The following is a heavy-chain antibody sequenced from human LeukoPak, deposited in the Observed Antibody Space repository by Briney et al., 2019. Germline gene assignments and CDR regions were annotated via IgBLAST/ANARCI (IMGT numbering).Heavy chain of an antibody. CDR1: GASISSHY. D-gene: IGHD6-19*01. CDR3: TRDGGVAVTPLDFDF. CDR2: ISYSGRT. Sequence: PSETLSLTCTVSGASISSHYWSWIRQSPGKGLEWIGYISYSGRTDYNPSLKSRVTLSVDTSKNQISLRLSSVTAADTAVYYCTRDGGVAVTPLDFDFWGQGTLVTVSS. V-gene: IGHV4-59*11. J-gene: IGHJ4*02.